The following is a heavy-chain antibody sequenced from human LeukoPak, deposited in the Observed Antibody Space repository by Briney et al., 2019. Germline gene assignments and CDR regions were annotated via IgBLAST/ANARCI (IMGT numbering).Heavy chain of an antibody. Sequence: KASETLSLTYTFSGGSISSYYWRWIRQPAGKGLEWIGRIYTSGSTNYNPSLKSRVTMSVDTSKNQFSLKLSSVTAADTAVYYCARDWTFGGVIVDAFDIWGQGTMVTVSS. CDR1: GGSISSYY. D-gene: IGHD3-16*02. J-gene: IGHJ3*02. CDR3: ARDWTFGGVIVDAFDI. CDR2: IYTSGST. V-gene: IGHV4-4*07.